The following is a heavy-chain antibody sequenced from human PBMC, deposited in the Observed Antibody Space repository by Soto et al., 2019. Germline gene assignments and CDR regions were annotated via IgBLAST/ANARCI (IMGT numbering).Heavy chain of an antibody. Sequence: GGSLRLSCAASGFTFSNYWMHWVRQAPGKGLVWVSRIKSDGSITTYADSVKGRFTISRDNAKNTLYLQMNSLRADDMAVYYCVRDGPSSSCFYWGQGTLVTVSS. D-gene: IGHD2-15*01. V-gene: IGHV3-74*01. J-gene: IGHJ4*02. CDR2: IKSDGSIT. CDR3: VRDGPSSSCFY. CDR1: GFTFSNYW.